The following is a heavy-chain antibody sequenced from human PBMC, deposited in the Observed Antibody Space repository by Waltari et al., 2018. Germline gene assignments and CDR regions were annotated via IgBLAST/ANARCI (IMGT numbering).Heavy chain of an antibody. CDR2: FDPEDGET. J-gene: IGHJ4*01. CDR1: GYTLTELS. CDR3: AKATPVASGWTAYFDY. V-gene: IGHV1-24*01. D-gene: IGHD6-19*01. Sequence: QVQLVQSGAEVKKPGASVKVSCKVSGYTLTELSMHWVRQAPGKGLEWMGGFDPEDGETIYAQKFQGRVTMTEDTSTDTAYMELNSLRVEDTAVYYCAKATPVASGWTAYFDYWGQGILVTVSS.